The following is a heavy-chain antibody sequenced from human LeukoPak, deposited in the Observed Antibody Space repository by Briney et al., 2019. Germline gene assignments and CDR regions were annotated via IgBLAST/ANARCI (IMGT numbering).Heavy chain of an antibody. CDR3: AGSLGYCTSNVCYLKY. Sequence: PSETLSLTCTVSGASIRSYYWSWIRQPPGKGLEWVGYIFYTGITKYNPSLKSRVTMSVDESKNQFSLNLNSVTAADTAVYYCAGSLGYCTSNVCYLKYWGQGTLVTVSS. D-gene: IGHD2-8*01. CDR2: IFYTGIT. J-gene: IGHJ4*02. CDR1: GASIRSYY. V-gene: IGHV4-59*01.